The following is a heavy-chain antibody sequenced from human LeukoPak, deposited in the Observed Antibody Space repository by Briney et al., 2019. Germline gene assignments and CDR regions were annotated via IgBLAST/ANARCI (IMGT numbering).Heavy chain of an antibody. Sequence: SVKVSCKASGGTFSSYAISWVRQAPGQGLEWMGRIIPIFGTANYAQKFQGRVTITTDESTGTAYMELSSLRSEDTAVYYCARDTDGSGSLLDYWGQGTLVTVSS. CDR1: GGTFSSYA. CDR3: ARDTDGSGSLLDY. V-gene: IGHV1-69*05. D-gene: IGHD3-10*01. J-gene: IGHJ4*02. CDR2: IIPIFGTA.